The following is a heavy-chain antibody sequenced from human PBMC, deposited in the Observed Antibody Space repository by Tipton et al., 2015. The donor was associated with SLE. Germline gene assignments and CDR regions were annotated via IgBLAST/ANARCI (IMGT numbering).Heavy chain of an antibody. CDR1: GGSFSGYY. CDR3: ASGATLRDAFDI. Sequence: TLSLTCVVYGGSFSGYYWSWIRQPPGKGLEWIGEINHSGSNNYNPSLKSRVTISVDTSKNQFSLKLSSVTAADTAVYYCASGATLRDAFDIWGQGTMVTVSS. J-gene: IGHJ3*02. V-gene: IGHV4-34*01. CDR2: INHSGSN.